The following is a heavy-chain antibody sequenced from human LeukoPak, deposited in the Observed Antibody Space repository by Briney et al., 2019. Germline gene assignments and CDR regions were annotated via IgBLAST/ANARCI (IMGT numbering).Heavy chain of an antibody. CDR1: GFTFSSYA. CDR2: LTDSGGST. D-gene: IGHD6-13*01. Sequence: GGSLRLSCAATGFTFSSYAMSWVRQAPGKGLEWVTALTDSGGSTYYADSVKGRFTISRDNSQNTLYLQMNSLRVEDTAVYYCAKGSSSSRPYYFDYWGQGTLVTVSS. J-gene: IGHJ4*02. V-gene: IGHV3-23*01. CDR3: AKGSSSSRPYYFDY.